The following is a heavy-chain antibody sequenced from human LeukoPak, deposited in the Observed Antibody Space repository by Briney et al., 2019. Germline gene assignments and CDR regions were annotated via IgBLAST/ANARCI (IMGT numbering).Heavy chain of an antibody. Sequence: GGSLRLSCAASGFTFSSYAMSWVRQAPGKGLEWVSAISGSGGSTYYADSVKGRFTISRDNSKNTLYLQMNSLRAEDTAVYYCAKDGRYYYGSGRYYKTGNWGQGTLVTVSS. CDR3: AKDGRYYYGSGRYYKTGN. CDR1: GFTFSSYA. J-gene: IGHJ1*01. CDR2: ISGSGGST. D-gene: IGHD3-10*01. V-gene: IGHV3-23*01.